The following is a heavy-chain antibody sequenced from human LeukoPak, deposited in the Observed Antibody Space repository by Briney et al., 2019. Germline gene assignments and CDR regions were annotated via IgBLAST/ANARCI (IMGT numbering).Heavy chain of an antibody. J-gene: IGHJ4*02. V-gene: IGHV3-66*01. CDR1: GFTVSSNY. Sequence: PGGSLRLSCAASGFTVSSNYMSWVRQAPGKGLEWVSVIYSGGSTYYADSVKGRFTISRDSSKNTLYLQMNSLRAEDTAVYYCASIPGSSSLGTELDYWGQGTLVTVSS. CDR3: ASIPGSSSLGTELDY. D-gene: IGHD2-2*01. CDR2: IYSGGST.